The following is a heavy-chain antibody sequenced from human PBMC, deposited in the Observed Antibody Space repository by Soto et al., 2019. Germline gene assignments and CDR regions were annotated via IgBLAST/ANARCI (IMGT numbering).Heavy chain of an antibody. V-gene: IGHV4-34*01. CDR3: ARGQSAQLWLCWFDP. CDR1: GGSFSGYY. CDR2: INHSGST. Sequence: QVQIQQWGAGLLKPSEALSLTCAVYGGSFSGYYWSWIRQPPGKGLESIGEINHSGSTNYNPSLKSRVTISVDTSKNQFSLKLSSVTAADTAVYYCARGQSAQLWLCWFDPWGQGTLVTVSS. D-gene: IGHD5-18*01. J-gene: IGHJ5*02.